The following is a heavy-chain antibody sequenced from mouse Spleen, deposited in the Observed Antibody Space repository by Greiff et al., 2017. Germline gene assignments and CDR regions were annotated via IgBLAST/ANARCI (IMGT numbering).Heavy chain of an antibody. D-gene: IGHD1-1*02. CDR2: ISSGSSTI. J-gene: IGHJ2*01. CDR3: ARGWSGDY. Sequence: EVQLVESGGGLVKPGGSLKLSCAASGFTFSDYGMHWVRQAPEKGLEWVAYISSGSSTIYYADTVKGRFTISRDNAKNTLFLQMTSLRSEDTAMYYCARGWSGDYWGQGTTLTVSS. CDR1: GFTFSDYG. V-gene: IGHV5-17*01.